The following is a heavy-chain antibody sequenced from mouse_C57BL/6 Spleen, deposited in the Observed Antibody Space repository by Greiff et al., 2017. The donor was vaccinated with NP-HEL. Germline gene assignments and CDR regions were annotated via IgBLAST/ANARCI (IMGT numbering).Heavy chain of an antibody. Sequence: QVQLQQPGTELVKPGASVKLSCKASGYTFTSYWMHWVKQRPGQGLEWIGNINPSNGGTNYNEKFKSKATLTVDKSSSTAYMQLSSLTSEDSAVYYCARGTTVVADWYFDAWGTGTTVTVSS. D-gene: IGHD1-1*01. CDR3: ARGTTVVADWYFDA. CDR1: GYTFTSYW. V-gene: IGHV1-53*01. J-gene: IGHJ1*03. CDR2: INPSNGGT.